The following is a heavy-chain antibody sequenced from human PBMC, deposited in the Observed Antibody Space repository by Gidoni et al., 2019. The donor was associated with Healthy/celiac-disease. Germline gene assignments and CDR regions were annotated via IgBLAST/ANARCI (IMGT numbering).Heavy chain of an antibody. V-gene: IGHV4-59*01. D-gene: IGHD6-19*01. J-gene: IGHJ4*02. Sequence: QVQLQESGPGLVKPSETLSLTCTVSGGSISSYYWSWIRQPPGKGLEWIGYIYYSGSTNYNPSLKSRVTISVDTSKNQFSLKLSSVTAADTAVYYCARVGGAVAGDYWGQGTLVTVSS. CDR3: ARVGGAVAGDY. CDR1: GGSISSYY. CDR2: IYYSGST.